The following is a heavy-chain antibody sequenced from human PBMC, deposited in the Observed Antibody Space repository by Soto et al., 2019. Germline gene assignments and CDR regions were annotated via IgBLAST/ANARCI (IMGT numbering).Heavy chain of an antibody. D-gene: IGHD5-12*01. V-gene: IGHV1-46*01. CDR2: INPSGGST. Sequence: ASVKVSCKASGYTFTSYYMHWVRQAPGQGLEWMGIINPSGGSTSYAQKFQGRVTMTRDTSTSTVYMELSSLRSEDTAVYYCAREPPEPGMATTLFDYWGQGTLVTVSS. CDR1: GYTFTSYY. CDR3: AREPPEPGMATTLFDY. J-gene: IGHJ4*02.